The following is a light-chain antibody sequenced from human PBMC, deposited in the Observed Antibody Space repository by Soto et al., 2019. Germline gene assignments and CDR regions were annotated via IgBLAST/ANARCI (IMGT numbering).Light chain of an antibody. J-gene: IGKJ3*01. CDR2: GVS. CDR1: QSVNSRF. Sequence: EIVLTQSPGTLSLSPGERATLSCRASQSVNSRFLAWYQQKPGQAPSLLIYGVSSRATGIPDRFSGSGSGTDFTLIISRLEPEDFRVYYCQHYDGPPFTFGPGTKVDIK. CDR3: QHYDGPPFT. V-gene: IGKV3-20*01.